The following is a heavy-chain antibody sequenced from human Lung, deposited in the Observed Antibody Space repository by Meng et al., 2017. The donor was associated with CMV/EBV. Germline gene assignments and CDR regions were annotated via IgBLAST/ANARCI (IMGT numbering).Heavy chain of an antibody. Sequence: CAASGFTFVKYAMHWVRQAPGKGLEWVAAILDDGSNKYYADSVGGRFTISRDNSKKILYLEVNTPTTEDTAVYYCTTLSTAGPEYFDYWGQGTLVTVSS. CDR3: TTLSTAGPEYFDY. D-gene: IGHD6-13*01. CDR1: GFTFVKYA. CDR2: ILDDGSNK. J-gene: IGHJ4*02. V-gene: IGHV3-30*04.